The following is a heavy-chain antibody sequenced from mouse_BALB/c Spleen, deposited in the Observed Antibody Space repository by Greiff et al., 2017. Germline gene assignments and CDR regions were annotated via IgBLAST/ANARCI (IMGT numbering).Heavy chain of an antibody. Sequence: VQLQQPGAELVRPGASVKLSCKASGYTLTSYWINWVKQRPGQGLEWIGNIYPSDSYTNYNQKFKDKATLTVDKSSSTAYMQLSSPTSEDAAVYYCTTTVYAMDYWGQGTSVTVSS. V-gene: IGHV1-69*02. CDR1: GYTLTSYW. J-gene: IGHJ4*01. CDR3: TTTVYAMDY. D-gene: IGHD1-1*01. CDR2: IYPSDSYT.